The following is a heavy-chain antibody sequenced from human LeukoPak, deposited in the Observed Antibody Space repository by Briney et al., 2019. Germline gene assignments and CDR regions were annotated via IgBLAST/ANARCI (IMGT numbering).Heavy chain of an antibody. CDR3: ARDLSAGENYYYYGMDV. CDR2: IIPIFGTA. V-gene: IGHV1-69*13. D-gene: IGHD3-16*01. CDR1: GYTFTSNY. Sequence: ASVKVSCKASGYTFTSNYIHWVRQAPGQGLEWMGGIIPIFGTANYAQKFQGRVTITADESTSTAYMELSSLRSEDTAVYYCARDLSAGENYYYYGMDVWGQGTTVTVSS. J-gene: IGHJ6*02.